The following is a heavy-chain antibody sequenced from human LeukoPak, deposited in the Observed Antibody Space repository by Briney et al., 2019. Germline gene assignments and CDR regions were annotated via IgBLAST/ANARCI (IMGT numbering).Heavy chain of an antibody. CDR3: ASCEGSTSCIDY. Sequence: SVKISCKASGDTFTSYAISWVRQAPGQRLEWMGRIIPILVIANYAQKVQGRVTITADKSTSTGYMEVSSLRSEDTAVYYCASCEGSTSCIDYWGQGTLVTVSS. CDR1: GDTFTSYA. CDR2: IIPILVIA. V-gene: IGHV1-69*04. J-gene: IGHJ4*02. D-gene: IGHD2-2*01.